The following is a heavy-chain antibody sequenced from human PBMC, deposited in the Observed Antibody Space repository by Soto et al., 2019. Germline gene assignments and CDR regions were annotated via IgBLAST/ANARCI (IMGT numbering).Heavy chain of an antibody. Sequence: GGFLRLSCAASGFTVSSNYMSWVRQAPGKGLEWVSVIYSGGSTYYADSVKGRFTISRDNSKNTLYLQMNSRRAEDTAVYYCARVVPIAVAEYYFDYWGQGTLVTVSS. J-gene: IGHJ4*02. CDR1: GFTVSSNY. V-gene: IGHV3-66*01. CDR3: ARVVPIAVAEYYFDY. D-gene: IGHD6-19*01. CDR2: IYSGGST.